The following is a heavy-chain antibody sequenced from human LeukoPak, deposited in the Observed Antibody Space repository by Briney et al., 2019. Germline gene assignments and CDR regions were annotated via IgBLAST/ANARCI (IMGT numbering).Heavy chain of an antibody. CDR3: ARGNFGSGYTIFALDV. D-gene: IGHD3-3*01. J-gene: IGHJ6*04. V-gene: IGHV3-66*02. CDR2: MFSGGSA. CDR1: GFTVSSNY. Sequence: PGGSLRLSCAASGFTVSSNYMSWVRQAPGKGLEWVSVMFSGGSAYYADSVRGRFTFSRDNSNNTLYLQVSRLRTEDTAVYYCARGNFGSGYTIFALDVWGRGTTVTVSS.